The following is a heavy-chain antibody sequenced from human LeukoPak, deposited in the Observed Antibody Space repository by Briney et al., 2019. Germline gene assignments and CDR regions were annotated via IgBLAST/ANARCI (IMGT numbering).Heavy chain of an antibody. CDR1: GYTFSDYY. J-gene: IGHJ4*02. D-gene: IGHD4/OR15-4a*01. Sequence: ASVKVSCKASGYTFSDYYVHWVRPAPGQGLEWMGWINPHSGGTNYAQKFQGRVTMIRDTSISTAYMELSTLRSDDTAVYYCARDGYDYAGGSVYWGQGTLVTVSS. CDR2: INPHSGGT. V-gene: IGHV1-2*02. CDR3: ARDGYDYAGGSVY.